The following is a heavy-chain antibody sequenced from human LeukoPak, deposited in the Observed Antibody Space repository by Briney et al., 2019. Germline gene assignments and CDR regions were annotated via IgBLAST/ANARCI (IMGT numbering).Heavy chain of an antibody. CDR3: ARDVRRGGSFDY. J-gene: IGHJ4*02. CDR1: VYTFTGYY. D-gene: IGHD3-10*01. Sequence: GASVKVSCKASVYTFTGYYMHWVRQAPGQGLEGMGWINPNSGGTNYAQKFQGRVTMTRDTSISTAYMELSRLRSDDTAVYYCARDVRRGGSFDYWGQGTLVTVSS. V-gene: IGHV1-2*02. CDR2: INPNSGGT.